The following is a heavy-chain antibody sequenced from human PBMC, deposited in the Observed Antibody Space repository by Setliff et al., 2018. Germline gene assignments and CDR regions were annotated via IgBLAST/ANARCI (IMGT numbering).Heavy chain of an antibody. D-gene: IGHD5-18*01. CDR3: AKDLSSNTAASYFFDL. CDR1: KFTFTKYA. V-gene: IGHV3-23*01. Sequence: PGGSLRLSCVASKFTFTKYAVTWVRQAPGKGLEWVSSSSTTGRDTFYADSVEGRFTMSRDSSTNTLYLQMNSLRGEDTAVYYCAKDLSSNTAASYFFDLWGQGTQVTVSS. J-gene: IGHJ4*02. CDR2: SSTTGRDT.